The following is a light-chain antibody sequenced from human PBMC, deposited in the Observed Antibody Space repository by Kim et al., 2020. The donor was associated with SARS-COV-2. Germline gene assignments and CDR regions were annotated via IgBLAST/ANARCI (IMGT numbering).Light chain of an antibody. CDR3: QQYDTYPPT. Sequence: ASVGDRVTITCRASQGINNWLAWYQQKPEKAPKSLMYAASTLQSGVPSRFSGRGSGTDFTLTISNLQPEDFATYYCQQYDTYPPTFGQGTRLEIK. V-gene: IGKV1D-16*01. J-gene: IGKJ5*01. CDR2: AAS. CDR1: QGINNW.